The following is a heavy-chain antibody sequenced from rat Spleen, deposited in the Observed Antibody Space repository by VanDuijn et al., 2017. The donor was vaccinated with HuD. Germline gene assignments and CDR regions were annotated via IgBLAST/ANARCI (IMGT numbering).Heavy chain of an antibody. CDR2: ISTGGGNT. D-gene: IGHD1-11*01. J-gene: IGHJ3*01. Sequence: EVQLVESDGGLVQPGRSLKLSCAASGFTLSDHYMAWVRQAPTKGLEWVASISTGGGNTYYRDSVKGRFTISRDNAKSTLYLQMDSLTSEDTATYYCARLGTEAIGNWFSYWGQGTLVTVSS. CDR1: GFTLSDHY. V-gene: IGHV5-25*01. CDR3: ARLGTEAIGNWFSY.